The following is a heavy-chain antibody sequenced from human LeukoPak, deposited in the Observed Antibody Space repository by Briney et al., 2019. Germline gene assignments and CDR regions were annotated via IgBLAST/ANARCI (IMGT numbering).Heavy chain of an antibody. CDR3: AKDFSEIQLWSLFDY. J-gene: IGHJ4*02. CDR1: GFSFSTYG. Sequence: GGSLRLSCAASGFSFSTYGMHWVRQAPGKGLVWVAGISHDGINEYYGDSVRGRFTISRDNFKTTLYLQMNSLRTEDTAVYYCAKDFSEIQLWSLFDYWGQGTLVTVSS. V-gene: IGHV3-30*18. CDR2: ISHDGINE. D-gene: IGHD5-18*01.